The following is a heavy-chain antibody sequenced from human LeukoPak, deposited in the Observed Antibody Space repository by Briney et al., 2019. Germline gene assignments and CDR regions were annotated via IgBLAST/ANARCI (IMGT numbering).Heavy chain of an antibody. CDR3: ARGFASSSWHGGYFQH. J-gene: IGHJ1*01. Sequence: ASVKVSCKASGYTFTGYYMHWVRQAPGQGREWMGWINPNSGGTNYAQKFQGRVTMTRDTSISTAYMELSRLRSDDTAVYYCARGFASSSWHGGYFQHWGQGTLVTVSS. CDR2: INPNSGGT. D-gene: IGHD6-13*01. CDR1: GYTFTGYY. V-gene: IGHV1-2*02.